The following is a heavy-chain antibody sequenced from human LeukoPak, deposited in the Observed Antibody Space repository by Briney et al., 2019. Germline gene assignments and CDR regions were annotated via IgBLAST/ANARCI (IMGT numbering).Heavy chain of an antibody. J-gene: IGHJ4*02. D-gene: IGHD5-18*01. V-gene: IGHV4-4*07. CDR2: IYTTGRT. CDR1: GVSIQSYW. Sequence: PSETLSLTCDVSGVSIQSYWWSWVRKPAGKGLEWIGRIYTTGRTNYSPSFQSRVTMSIDVSSNQFSLTLRSVTAADTAVYYCARSGYTISAYHSYFWGQGAPVTVSS. CDR3: ARSGYTISAYHSYF.